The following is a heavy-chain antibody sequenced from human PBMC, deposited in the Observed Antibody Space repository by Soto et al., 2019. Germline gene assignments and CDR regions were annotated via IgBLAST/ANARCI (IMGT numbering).Heavy chain of an antibody. CDR1: CFPFLTYA. CDR2: FLSSCGDT. D-gene: IGHD4-17*01. V-gene: IGHV3-23*01. CDR3: AKNSYGDSWNFGLDV. J-gene: IGHJ6*02. Sequence: PGGSLNLSSAPLCFPFLTYAMSCVVWAPGKVLEWVSTFLSSCGDTYYADSVKGRFIFSRDNSKNTLYLQMNSLGTEDTAAYYCAKNSYGDSWNFGLDVWGQGT.